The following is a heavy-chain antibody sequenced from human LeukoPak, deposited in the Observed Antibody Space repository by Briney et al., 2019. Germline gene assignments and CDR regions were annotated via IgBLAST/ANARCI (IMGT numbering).Heavy chain of an antibody. CDR2: IGTAGNT. V-gene: IGHV3-13*01. CDR3: ARSKSYSSGWTDFDC. J-gene: IGHJ4*02. D-gene: IGHD6-19*01. CDR1: GFTFSSHD. Sequence: GGSLRLSCAASGFTFSSHDMHWVRQPTGKGLEWVSVIGTAGNTYYADSVKGRFTISRENAKNSLYLQMDNLRAENTAVYYCARSKSYSSGWTDFDCWGQGTLVTVSS.